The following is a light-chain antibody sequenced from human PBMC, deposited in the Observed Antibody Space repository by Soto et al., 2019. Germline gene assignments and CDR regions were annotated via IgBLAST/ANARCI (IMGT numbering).Light chain of an antibody. CDR3: QQYNNWPPIT. V-gene: IGKV1-5*01. CDR2: DAS. CDR1: HNIDTW. Sequence: DIQMTQSPSALSTSVGDRVTITCRSSHNIDTWLAWYQQKPGRAPKLLISDASTLESGVPSRFSGSGSGTEFTLTISGLQPDDFATYYCQQYNNWPPITFGQGTRLEIK. J-gene: IGKJ5*01.